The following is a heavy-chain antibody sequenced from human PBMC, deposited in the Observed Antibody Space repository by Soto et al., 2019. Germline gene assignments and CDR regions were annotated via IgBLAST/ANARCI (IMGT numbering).Heavy chain of an antibody. Sequence: ASVKVSCKASGYTFTSYGISWERQAPGQGLEWMGCISAYNGNTNYAQKLQGRDTMTTDTSTGTAYKELRSLRSDDTAVYYCARDRPIWFGESGAFDIWGQGTMVTVS. CDR3: ARDRPIWFGESGAFDI. J-gene: IGHJ3*02. D-gene: IGHD3-10*01. CDR1: GYTFTSYG. CDR2: ISAYNGNT. V-gene: IGHV1-18*01.